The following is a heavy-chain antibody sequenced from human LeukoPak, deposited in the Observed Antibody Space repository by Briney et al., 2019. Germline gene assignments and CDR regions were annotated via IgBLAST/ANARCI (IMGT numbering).Heavy chain of an antibody. J-gene: IGHJ6*02. CDR3: ARGAIFGVTPRGYGMDV. CDR1: GYTFTIYD. Sequence: ASVKVSCKASGYTFTIYDINWVRQAPGQGLEWVGWMNPNNGGTVYAQKFQGRVTMTRDTSTGTLYMELNSLRSEDTAVYYCARGAIFGVTPRGYGMDVWGQGTTVTVSS. D-gene: IGHD3-3*01. V-gene: IGHV1-8*01. CDR2: MNPNNGGT.